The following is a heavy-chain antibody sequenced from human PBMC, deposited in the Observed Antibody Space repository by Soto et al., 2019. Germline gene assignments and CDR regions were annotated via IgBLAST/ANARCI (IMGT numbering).Heavy chain of an antibody. Sequence: RGSLRLSCEVSGLPFKEYGMSWVRQAPGKGLEWVSSISGRGSSTYSADSVKGRFTISRDNSKNTVYLQMSSLRAEDTAVYFCAKCGFVVPTSQNWFDPWGQGTLVTVSS. V-gene: IGHV3-23*01. J-gene: IGHJ5*02. D-gene: IGHD5-12*01. CDR1: GLPFKEYG. CDR3: AKCGFVVPTSQNWFDP. CDR2: ISGRGSST.